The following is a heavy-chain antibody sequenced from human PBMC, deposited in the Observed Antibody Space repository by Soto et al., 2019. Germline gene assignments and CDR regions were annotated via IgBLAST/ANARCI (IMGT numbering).Heavy chain of an antibody. CDR1: GFSFTSSA. CDR3: AARLRYFDWSQSWGVDP. J-gene: IGHJ5*02. V-gene: IGHV1-58*02. CDR2: IVVGSGNT. Sequence: SVKVSCKASGFSFTSSAMQWVRQARGQRLEWIGWIVVGSGNTNYAQKFQERVTITRDMSTSTAYMELSSLRSEDTAVYYCAARLRYFDWSQSWGVDPWGQGTLVTVSS. D-gene: IGHD3-9*01.